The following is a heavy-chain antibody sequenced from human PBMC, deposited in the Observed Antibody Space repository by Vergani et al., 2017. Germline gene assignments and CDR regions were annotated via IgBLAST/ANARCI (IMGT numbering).Heavy chain of an antibody. D-gene: IGHD6-13*01. CDR1: GYSFTSYW. V-gene: IGHV5-10-1*01. CDR2: IDPSDSYT. Sequence: EVQLVPSGAEVKKPGESLRISCKGSGYSFTSYWISWVRQMPGKGLEWMGRIDPSDSYTNYSPSFQGHVTISADKSISTAYLQWSSLKASDTAMYYCASGIAAAGTPLIYGMDVWGQGTTVTVSS. CDR3: ASGIAAAGTPLIYGMDV. J-gene: IGHJ6*02.